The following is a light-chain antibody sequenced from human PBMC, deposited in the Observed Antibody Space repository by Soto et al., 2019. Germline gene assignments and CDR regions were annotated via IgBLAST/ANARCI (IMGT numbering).Light chain of an antibody. J-gene: IGLJ2*01. CDR1: RFNIGNNK. CDR3: AAWDDSLNGPA. V-gene: IGLV1-44*01. CDR2: SDD. Sequence: QSVLTQSPSASGTPGQTVTISCSGGRFNIGNNKVNWYQQLPGTAPKLLIYSDDQRPSGVPDRFSGSESGTSASLAISGLQSGDEADYYYAAWDDSLNGPAFGGGTKLTVL.